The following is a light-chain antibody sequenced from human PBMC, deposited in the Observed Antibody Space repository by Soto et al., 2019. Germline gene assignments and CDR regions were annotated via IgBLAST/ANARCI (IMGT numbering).Light chain of an antibody. CDR1: SSNIGAGYD. V-gene: IGLV1-40*01. CDR3: QSYDSSSVV. Sequence: QSVLTQPPSVSGAPGQRVTISCTGSSSNIGAGYDVHWYQQLPGTAPKLLIYGNSNRPSGVPDRFSGSKSGTPASLAITGLQAEDEADYYCQSYDSSSVVFGGGTQLTVL. J-gene: IGLJ2*01. CDR2: GNS.